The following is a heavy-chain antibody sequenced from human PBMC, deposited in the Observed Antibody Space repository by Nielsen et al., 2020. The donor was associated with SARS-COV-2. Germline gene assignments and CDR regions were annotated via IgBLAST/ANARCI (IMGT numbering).Heavy chain of an antibody. CDR2: INAGGSQK. CDR3: VTTVTPYWYFDL. J-gene: IGHJ2*01. CDR1: GFTFDDYA. D-gene: IGHD4-17*01. Sequence: GESLKISCAASGFTFDDYAMHWVRQAPGKGLEWVATINAGGSQKFHVDSVRGRFTISRDVTENSLYLQMNNLRAEDTALYHCVTTVTPYWYFDLWGRGTLVTVSS. V-gene: IGHV3-7*03.